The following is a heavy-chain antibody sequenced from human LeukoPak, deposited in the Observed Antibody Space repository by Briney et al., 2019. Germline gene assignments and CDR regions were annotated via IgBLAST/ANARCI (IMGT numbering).Heavy chain of an antibody. Sequence: PGGSLRLSCAASGFTFSNYWMHWVRQAPGKGLVWLSRINSDGSSTSYADSVKGRFTISRDNAKNTLYVQMNSLRDEDTAVYYCVRQYRVAAPADYWGLGTLVTVSS. V-gene: IGHV3-74*01. J-gene: IGHJ4*02. D-gene: IGHD6-13*01. CDR3: VRQYRVAAPADY. CDR2: INSDGSST. CDR1: GFTFSNYW.